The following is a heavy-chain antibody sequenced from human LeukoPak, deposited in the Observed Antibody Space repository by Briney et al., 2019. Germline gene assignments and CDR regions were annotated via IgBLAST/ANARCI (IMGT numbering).Heavy chain of an antibody. V-gene: IGHV3-64D*09. CDR1: GFTFITYA. CDR3: VNPGWYYDSSGYSYYYGMDV. Sequence: GGSRGLSGSASGFTFITYARHWFRQAPGKGREYFSPIVSNGDSTYYADSVKGRFTISRDNAKNTLYLQMSSLRPDDTAVYYCVNPGWYYDSSGYSYYYGMDVWGQGTTVTVSS. CDR2: IVSNGDST. J-gene: IGHJ6*02. D-gene: IGHD3-22*01.